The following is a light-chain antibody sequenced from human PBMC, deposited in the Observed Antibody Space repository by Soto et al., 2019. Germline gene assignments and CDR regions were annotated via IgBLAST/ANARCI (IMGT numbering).Light chain of an antibody. CDR1: KLGERY. CDR2: QDT. Sequence: SYELTQPPSVSVSPGQTASITCSGDKLGERYACWYQQKPGQSPTLVIYQDTKRPSGIPERFSGSNSGNTATLTISGTQAMDEADYYCQAWDTATVVFGGGTKLTVL. CDR3: QAWDTATVV. V-gene: IGLV3-1*01. J-gene: IGLJ3*02.